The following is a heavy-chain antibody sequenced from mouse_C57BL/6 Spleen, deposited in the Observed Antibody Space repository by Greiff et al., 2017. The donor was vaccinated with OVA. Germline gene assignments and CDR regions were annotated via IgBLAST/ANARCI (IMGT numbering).Heavy chain of an antibody. Sequence: EVHLVESGGGLVKPGGSLKLSCAASGFTFSDYGMHWVRQAPEKGLEWVAYISSGSSTIYYADTVKGRFTISRDNAKNTLFLQMTSLRSEDTAMYYCARPHYYGSPYYFDYWGQGTTLTVSS. V-gene: IGHV5-17*01. J-gene: IGHJ2*01. CDR1: GFTFSDYG. D-gene: IGHD1-1*01. CDR3: ARPHYYGSPYYFDY. CDR2: ISSGSSTI.